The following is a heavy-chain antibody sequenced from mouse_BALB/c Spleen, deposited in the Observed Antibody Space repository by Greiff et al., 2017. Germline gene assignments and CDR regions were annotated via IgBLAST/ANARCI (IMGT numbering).Heavy chain of an antibody. Sequence: VQLQQSGAELAKPGASVKMSCKASGYTFTSYWMHWVKQRPGQGLEWIGYINPSTGYTEYNQKFKDKATLTADKSSSTAYMQLSSLTSEDSAVYYCARWTARATNAMDYCGQGTSVTVSS. V-gene: IGHV1-7*01. CDR2: INPSTGYT. D-gene: IGHD3-2*01. J-gene: IGHJ4*01. CDR3: ARWTARATNAMDY. CDR1: GYTFTSYW.